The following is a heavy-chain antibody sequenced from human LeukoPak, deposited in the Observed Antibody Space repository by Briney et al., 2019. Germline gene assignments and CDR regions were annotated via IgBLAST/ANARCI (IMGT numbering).Heavy chain of an antibody. J-gene: IGHJ4*02. CDR1: GFTFSSYA. D-gene: IGHD6-19*01. V-gene: IGHV3-30-3*01. CDR3: ARVGSSGWYNYFDY. CDR2: ISYDGSNK. Sequence: PGRSLRLSCAASGFTFSSYAMHWVRQAPGKGLEWVAVISYDGSNKYYADSVKGRFTISRDNSKNTLYLQMNSLRAEDTAVYYCARVGSSGWYNYFDYWGQGTLVTVSS.